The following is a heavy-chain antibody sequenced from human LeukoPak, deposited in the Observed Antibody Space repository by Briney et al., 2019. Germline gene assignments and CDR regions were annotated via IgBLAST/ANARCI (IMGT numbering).Heavy chain of an antibody. CDR2: IKQDGSEK. V-gene: IGHV3-7*04. CDR3: ARDFTLGGYAPGPIAVAGTFDY. J-gene: IGHJ4*02. Sequence: GGSLRLSCAASGFTFSSYWMSWVRQAPGKGLEWVANIKQDGSEKYYVDSVKGRFTISRDNAKNSLYLQMNSLRAEDAAVYYCARDFTLGGYAPGPIAVAGTFDYWGQGTLVTVSS. CDR1: GFTFSSYW. D-gene: IGHD6-19*01.